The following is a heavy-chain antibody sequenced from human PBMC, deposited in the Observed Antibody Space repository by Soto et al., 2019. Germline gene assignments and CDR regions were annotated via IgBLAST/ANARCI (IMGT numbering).Heavy chain of an antibody. CDR2: IYYSGST. V-gene: IGHV4-39*01. D-gene: IGHD2-15*01. Sequence: PSETLSLTCTVSGGSISSSSYYWGWIRQPPGKGLEWIGSIYYSGSTYYNPSLKSRVTISVDTSKNQFSLKLSSVTAADTAVYYCASQDIVVVVAATPYYFDYWGQGTLVTVSS. J-gene: IGHJ4*02. CDR3: ASQDIVVVVAATPYYFDY. CDR1: GGSISSSSYY.